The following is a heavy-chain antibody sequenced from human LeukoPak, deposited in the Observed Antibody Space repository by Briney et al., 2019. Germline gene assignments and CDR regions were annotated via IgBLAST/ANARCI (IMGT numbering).Heavy chain of an antibody. V-gene: IGHV3-7*01. Sequence: GGPLRLSCAASGFTFSSYWMSWVRQAPGKGLEWVANIKQDGSEKYYVDSVKGRFTISRDNAKNSLYLQMNSLRAEDTAVYYCAGGNYYDSSGYSAYWGQGTLVTVSS. CDR1: GFTFSSYW. CDR2: IKQDGSEK. CDR3: AGGNYYDSSGYSAY. J-gene: IGHJ4*02. D-gene: IGHD3-22*01.